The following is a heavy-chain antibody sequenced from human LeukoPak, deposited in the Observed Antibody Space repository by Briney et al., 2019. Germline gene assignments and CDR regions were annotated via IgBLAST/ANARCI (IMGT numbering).Heavy chain of an antibody. V-gene: IGHV3-23*01. J-gene: IGHJ4*02. CDR3: AKTGVGYCTGGSCSAADY. D-gene: IGHD2-15*01. CDR1: GFTFSSYA. CDR2: ISGSGGST. Sequence: GGSLRLSCAASGFTFSSYAMSWVRQAPGKGLEWVSAISGSGGSTNYADSVKGRFTISRDNSKNTLYLQMNSLRAGDTAVFYCAKTGVGYCTGGSCSAADYWGQGTLVTVSS.